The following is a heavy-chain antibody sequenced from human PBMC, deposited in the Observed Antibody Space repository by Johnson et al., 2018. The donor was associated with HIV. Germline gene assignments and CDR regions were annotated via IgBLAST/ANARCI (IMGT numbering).Heavy chain of an antibody. CDR2: ISGGSSTI. CDR3: ARVGGYAFDI. D-gene: IGHD3-16*01. J-gene: IGHJ3*02. Sequence: VQLVESGGGLVQPGGSLRLSCAASGLTFGSYNMNWVRQAPGKGLEWVSYISGGSSTIYYADSVNGRFTISRDNAKNSLDLQMNSLRAEDTAVYYCARVGGYAFDIWGQGTMVTVSS. V-gene: IGHV3-48*01. CDR1: GLTFGSYN.